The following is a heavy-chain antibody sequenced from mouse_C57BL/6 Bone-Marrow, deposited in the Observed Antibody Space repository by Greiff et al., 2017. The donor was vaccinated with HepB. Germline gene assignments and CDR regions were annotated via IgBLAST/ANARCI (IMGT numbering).Heavy chain of an antibody. Sequence: QVQLQQPGAELVKPGASVKMSCKASGYTFTSYWITWVKQRPGQGLEWIGDIYPGSGSTNYNEKFKSKATLTVDTSSSTAYMQLSSLTSEDSAVYYCASEVNWDNYAIDDWVQGTSVTVSS. CDR3: ASEVNWDNYAIDD. J-gene: IGHJ4*01. D-gene: IGHD4-1*01. CDR1: GYTFTSYW. CDR2: IYPGSGST. V-gene: IGHV1-55*01.